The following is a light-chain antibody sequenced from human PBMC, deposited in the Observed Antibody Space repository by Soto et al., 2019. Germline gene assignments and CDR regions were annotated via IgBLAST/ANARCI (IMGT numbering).Light chain of an antibody. J-gene: IGKJ4*01. CDR2: WAS. CDR3: QQYYTTPLT. V-gene: IGKV4-1*01. Sequence: DIVMTQSPDSLAVSLGERATIKCKSSQSVLFTSNNKNYLAWFQQKPRQPPKLLVSWASTREPGVPDRFSGSGSGTDFTLTISSLQAEDVVVYYCQQYYTTPLTFGGGTKVDIK. CDR1: QSVLFTSNNKNY.